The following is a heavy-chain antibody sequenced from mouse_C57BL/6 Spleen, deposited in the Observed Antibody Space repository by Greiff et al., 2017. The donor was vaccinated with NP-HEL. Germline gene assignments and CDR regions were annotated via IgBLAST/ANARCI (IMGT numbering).Heavy chain of an antibody. D-gene: IGHD1-1*01. Sequence: DVHLVESGEGLVKPGGSLKLSCAASGFTFSSYAMSWVRQTPEKRLEWVAYISSGGDYIYYADTVKGRFTISRDNARNTLYLQMSSLKSEDTAMYYCTRTTTVVPFDYWGQGTTLTVSS. J-gene: IGHJ2*01. CDR1: GFTFSSYA. CDR3: TRTTTVVPFDY. V-gene: IGHV5-9-1*02. CDR2: ISSGGDYI.